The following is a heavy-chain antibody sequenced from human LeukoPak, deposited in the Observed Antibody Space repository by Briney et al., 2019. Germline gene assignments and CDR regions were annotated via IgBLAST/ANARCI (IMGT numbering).Heavy chain of an antibody. D-gene: IGHD6-13*01. Sequence: PGGSLRLSCAASGFAVSNTYMSWVRQPPGKGLEWVSSFSGGGGDTYYADSVKGRFTISRDNSKNTLCLQMNSLRVEDTAVYYCARDWPSGWQQLPDYDAVDIWGQGTMVTVSS. CDR3: ARDWPSGWQQLPDYDAVDI. J-gene: IGHJ3*02. CDR1: GFAVSNTY. CDR2: FSGGGGDT. V-gene: IGHV3-53*01.